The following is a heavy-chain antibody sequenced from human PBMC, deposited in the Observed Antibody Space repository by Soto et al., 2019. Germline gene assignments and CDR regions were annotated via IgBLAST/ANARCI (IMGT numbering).Heavy chain of an antibody. CDR3: AAMYDYIWGSYFSSWFDP. V-gene: IGHV1-8*01. CDR2: MNPNSGNT. J-gene: IGHJ5*02. CDR1: GYTFTSYD. Sequence: ASVKVSCKASGYTFTSYDINWVRQATGQGLEWMGWMNPNSGNTGYAQKFQGRVTMTRNTSISTAYIELSSLRSEDTAVYYCAAMYDYIWGSYFSSWFDPWGQGTLVTVSS. D-gene: IGHD3-16*01.